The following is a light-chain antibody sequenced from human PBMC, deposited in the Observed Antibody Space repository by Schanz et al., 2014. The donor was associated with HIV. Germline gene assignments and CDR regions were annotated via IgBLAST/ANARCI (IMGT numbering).Light chain of an antibody. V-gene: IGLV2-14*01. CDR2: DVS. CDR1: NSDIGGFNF. Sequence: SALTQPAFVSGSPGQSITISCTGTNSDIGGFNFASWYRQPPGKAPNLMIYDVSNRPSGVPDRFSGSKSGTSASLGITGLQTGDEADYYCGTWDSWLTAAVFGGGTKLTVL. CDR3: GTWDSWLTAAV. J-gene: IGLJ2*01.